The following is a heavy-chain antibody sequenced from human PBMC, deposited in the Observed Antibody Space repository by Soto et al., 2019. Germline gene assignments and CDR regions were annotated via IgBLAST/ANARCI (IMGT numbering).Heavy chain of an antibody. J-gene: IGHJ3*02. Sequence: ASVKVSCKASGGTFSSYTISWVRQAPGQGLEWVGRIIPILGIANYAQKFQGRVTITADKSTSTAYMELSSLRSEDTAVYYCARLIVGATTNAFDIWGQGTMVTVSS. CDR3: ARLIVGATTNAFDI. CDR2: IIPILGIA. CDR1: GGTFSSYT. V-gene: IGHV1-69*02. D-gene: IGHD1-26*01.